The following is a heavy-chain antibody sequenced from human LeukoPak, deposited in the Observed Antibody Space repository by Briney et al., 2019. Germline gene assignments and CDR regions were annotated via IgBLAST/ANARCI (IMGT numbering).Heavy chain of an antibody. Sequence: GASVKVSCKASGYRFNTYGITWVRQAPGQGLELMGWINTDNGKTNYAHRLQGRVTVTKDTSTSTSYMELRSLTSDDTAVYYCAGERGGSYYQAWGQGTLVTVSS. V-gene: IGHV1-18*01. J-gene: IGHJ5*02. CDR2: INTDNGKT. D-gene: IGHD1-26*01. CDR1: GYRFNTYG. CDR3: AGERGGSYYQA.